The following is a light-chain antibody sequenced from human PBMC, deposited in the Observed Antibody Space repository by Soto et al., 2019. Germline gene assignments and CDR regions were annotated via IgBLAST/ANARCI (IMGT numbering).Light chain of an antibody. CDR3: CSYAGSYTLYV. Sequence: QSVLTQPRSVSGSPGQSVTISCTGTSSDVGGYNYVSWYQQHPGKAPKLMIYDVSKRPSGVPDRFSGSKSGNTASLTISGLRAEDEADYYCCSYAGSYTLYVFGIGTKGHRP. J-gene: IGLJ1*01. V-gene: IGLV2-11*01. CDR1: SSDVGGYNY. CDR2: DVS.